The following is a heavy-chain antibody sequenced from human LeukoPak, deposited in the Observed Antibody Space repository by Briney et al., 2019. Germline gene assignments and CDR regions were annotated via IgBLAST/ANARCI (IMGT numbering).Heavy chain of an antibody. CDR1: GFTFSSYT. D-gene: IGHD3-16*02. V-gene: IGHV3-21*01. CDR3: ARDFFRCLDY. CDR2: ISSSRSSI. J-gene: IGHJ4*02. Sequence: GGSLRLSCAASGFTFSSYTMNWVRQAPGKGLEWVSSISSSRSSIYYADSMKGRFTISRDNAKNSLYLQMNSLRAEDTAVYYCARDFFRCLDYWGQGTLVTVSS.